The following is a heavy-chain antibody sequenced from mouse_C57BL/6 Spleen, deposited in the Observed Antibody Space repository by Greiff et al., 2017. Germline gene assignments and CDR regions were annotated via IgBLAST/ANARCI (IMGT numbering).Heavy chain of an antibody. CDR1: GYTFTSYW. J-gene: IGHJ3*01. D-gene: IGHD2-1*01. CDR3: ARGGNPWFAY. Sequence: QVQLQQPGAELVMPGASVKLSCKASGYTFTSYWMHWVKQRPGQGLEWIGEIDPSDSYTNYNQKFKGKSTLTVDKSSSTAYMQLSSLTSEDSAVYYCARGGNPWFAYWGQGTLVTVSA. V-gene: IGHV1-69*01. CDR2: IDPSDSYT.